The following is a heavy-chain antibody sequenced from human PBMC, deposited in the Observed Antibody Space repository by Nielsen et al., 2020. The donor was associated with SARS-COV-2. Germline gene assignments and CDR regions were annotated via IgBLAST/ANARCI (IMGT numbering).Heavy chain of an antibody. Sequence: ASVKVSCKASGYTFTSYGISWVRHAPGQGLEWMGWISAYNGNTNYAQKLQGRVTMTTDTSTSTAYMELRSLRSDDTAVYYCARSPDCSGGSCYRLGGYYYYGMDVWGQGTTVTVSS. J-gene: IGHJ6*02. V-gene: IGHV1-18*01. CDR1: GYTFTSYG. CDR2: ISAYNGNT. CDR3: ARSPDCSGGSCYRLGGYYYYGMDV. D-gene: IGHD2-15*01.